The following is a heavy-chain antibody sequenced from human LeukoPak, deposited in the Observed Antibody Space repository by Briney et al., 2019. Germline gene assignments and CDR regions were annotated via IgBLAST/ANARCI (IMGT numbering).Heavy chain of an antibody. D-gene: IGHD2-2*01. J-gene: IGHJ4*02. CDR3: ASRPAPSLGPLDY. V-gene: IGHV3-23*01. CDR1: GFTFSNYA. CDR2: FSGSGGST. Sequence: PGGPLRLSCAASGFTFSNYAMAWVRQIPGKGLEWVSIFSGSGGSTYYADAVKGRFTVSRDNSKSTLYLHMNNLRVDDTAIYYCASRPAPSLGPLDYWGQGTLVTVSS.